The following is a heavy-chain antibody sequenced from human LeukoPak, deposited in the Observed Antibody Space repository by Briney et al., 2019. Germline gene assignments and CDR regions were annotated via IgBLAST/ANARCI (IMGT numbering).Heavy chain of an antibody. CDR1: GFSVSTIHYY. D-gene: IGHD1/OR15-1a*01. Sequence: SETLSLTCAVSGFSVSTIHYYWGWVRRSPGKGLEWIASIDHGGGIHCIPSLQSRLTISRDTSNNHFSLRLSSVTAADTAVYYCARDSGNWNIDYWGRGILVTVSS. V-gene: IGHV4-38-2*02. CDR2: IDHGGGI. J-gene: IGHJ4*02. CDR3: ARDSGNWNIDY.